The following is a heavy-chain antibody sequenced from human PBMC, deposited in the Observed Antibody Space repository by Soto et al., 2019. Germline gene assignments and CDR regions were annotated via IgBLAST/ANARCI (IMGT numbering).Heavy chain of an antibody. D-gene: IGHD3-9*01. V-gene: IGHV1-18*01. J-gene: IGHJ6*02. Sequence: ASMKVSCKASGYTFTSYGISWVRQAPGQGLEWMGWISAYNGNTNYAQKLQGRVTMTTDTSTSTAYMELRSLRSDDTAVYYCARYYDILTGYSDYYGMDVWGQGTTVTVSS. CDR3: ARYYDILTGYSDYYGMDV. CDR1: GYTFTSYG. CDR2: ISAYNGNT.